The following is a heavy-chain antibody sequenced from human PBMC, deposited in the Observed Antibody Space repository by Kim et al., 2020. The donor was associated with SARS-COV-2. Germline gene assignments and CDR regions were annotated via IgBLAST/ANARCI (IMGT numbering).Heavy chain of an antibody. J-gene: IGHJ4*02. Sequence: SETLSLTCTVSGGSISSYYWSWIRQPPGKGLEWIGYIYYSGSTNYNPSLKSRVTISVDTSKNQFSLKLSSVTAADTAVYYCARLGYSGDRSLFDYWGQGTLVTVSS. CDR2: IYYSGST. V-gene: IGHV4-59*13. CDR1: GGSISSYY. D-gene: IGHD3-10*01. CDR3: ARLGYSGDRSLFDY.